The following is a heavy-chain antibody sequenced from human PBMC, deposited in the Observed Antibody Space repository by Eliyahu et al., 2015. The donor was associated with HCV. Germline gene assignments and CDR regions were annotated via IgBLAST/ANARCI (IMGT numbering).Heavy chain of an antibody. CDR1: XFTFXTXA. CDR3: AKDPLVKSFWSGSHYYYGMDV. D-gene: IGHD3-3*01. Sequence: EVQLLESGGGLVLPGGSLRXXCAAXXFTFXTXAMTWVRQAPGKGLEWVSAISASGGSTYYADSVKGRFSITRDNSENTVYLQMNSLRAEDTAVYYCAKDPLVKSFWSGSHYYYGMDVWGQGTTVTVSS. J-gene: IGHJ6*02. V-gene: IGHV3-23*01. CDR2: ISASGGST.